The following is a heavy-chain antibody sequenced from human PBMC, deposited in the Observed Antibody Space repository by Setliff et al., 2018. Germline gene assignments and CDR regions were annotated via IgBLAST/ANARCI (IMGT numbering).Heavy chain of an antibody. V-gene: IGHV5-51*01. CDR3: ARATGIGWPIDY. CDR1: GLGFTTYW. D-gene: IGHD6-13*01. Sequence: GASLKLSCKGSGLGFTTYWIGWVRQMPGKGLELMGIIYPGDSDTRYSPAFQGQVTISADRSIRTAYLQWSSLRASDTSMYYCARATGIGWPIDYWGQGTLVTVSS. J-gene: IGHJ4*02. CDR2: IYPGDSDT.